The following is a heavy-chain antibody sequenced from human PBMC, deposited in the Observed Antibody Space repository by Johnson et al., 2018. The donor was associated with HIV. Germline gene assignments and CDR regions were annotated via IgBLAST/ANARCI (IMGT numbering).Heavy chain of an antibody. CDR2: ISYDGTHQ. CDR3: ARDYYDLPWGYDAFDI. D-gene: IGHD3-22*01. Sequence: QVQLVESGGVVVQPGGSLRLSCATSGFTFSNYAMHWVRQAPGKGLEWVAVISYDGTHQYHSDSVKGRFTISRDNAKNSLYLQMDSLRAEDTAVYYCARDYYDLPWGYDAFDIWGQGTMVTVSS. J-gene: IGHJ3*02. CDR1: GFTFSNYA. V-gene: IGHV3-33*05.